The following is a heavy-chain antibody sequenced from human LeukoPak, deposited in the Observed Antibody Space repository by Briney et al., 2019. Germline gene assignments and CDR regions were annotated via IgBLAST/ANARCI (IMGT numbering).Heavy chain of an antibody. D-gene: IGHD3-22*01. CDR3: ARVHSGYESLNWFDP. V-gene: IGHV1-69*01. CDR2: IIPIFGTA. J-gene: IGHJ5*02. Sequence: SVKVSCKASGGTFSSYAISWVRQAPGQGLEWIGGIIPIFGTANYAQKFQGRVTITADESTSSAYMELSSLRSEDTAVYYCARVHSGYESLNWFDPWGQGTLVTVSS. CDR1: GGTFSSYA.